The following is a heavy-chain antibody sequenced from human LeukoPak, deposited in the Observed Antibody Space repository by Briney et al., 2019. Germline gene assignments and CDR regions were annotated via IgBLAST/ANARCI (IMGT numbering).Heavy chain of an antibody. CDR2: INPNSGGT. J-gene: IGHJ6*03. CDR1: GYTFTGYY. V-gene: IGHV1-2*02. Sequence: ASVKVSCKASGYTFTGYYMHWVRQAPGQGLEWMGWINPNSGGTNYAQKFQGRVTMTRDTSISTAYMELSRLRSDDTAVYYCARAGMVRGVKNYYYYYMDVWGKGTTVTISS. D-gene: IGHD3-10*01. CDR3: ARAGMVRGVKNYYYYYMDV.